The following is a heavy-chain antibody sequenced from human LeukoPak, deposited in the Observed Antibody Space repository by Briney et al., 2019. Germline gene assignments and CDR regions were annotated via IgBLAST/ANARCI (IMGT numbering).Heavy chain of an antibody. V-gene: IGHV4-31*03. CDR2: IYFSGST. CDR1: GGSVNSGGYY. CDR3: ARQPPGSGYQYRYYFDY. J-gene: IGHJ4*02. Sequence: PSETLSLTCTVSGGSVNSGGYYWSWIRQYPGRGLEWIGYIYFSGSTFYNPSFESRVFISLDTSKNQFSLRLSSVTAADPAIYYCARQPPGSGYQYRYYFDYWGQGTLVTVSS. D-gene: IGHD3-22*01.